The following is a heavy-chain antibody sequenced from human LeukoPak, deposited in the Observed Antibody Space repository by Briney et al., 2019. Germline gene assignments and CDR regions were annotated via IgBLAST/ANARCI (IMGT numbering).Heavy chain of an antibody. CDR2: IYYTGST. Sequence: CVWLRQPPGKGPEWIATIYYTGSTYYNPSLKSRVTISIDTSKNQFSLRLTSVTATDTAVYHCARHSGSGSLSRPFDPWGQGTLVTVSS. D-gene: IGHD3-10*01. V-gene: IGHV4-39*01. CDR3: ARHSGSGSLSRPFDP. J-gene: IGHJ5*02.